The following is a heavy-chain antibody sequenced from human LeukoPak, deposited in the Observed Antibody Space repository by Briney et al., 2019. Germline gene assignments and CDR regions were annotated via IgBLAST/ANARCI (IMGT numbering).Heavy chain of an antibody. CDR2: IKQDGSEK. V-gene: IGHV3-7*03. CDR1: GFTFSSYW. D-gene: IGHD3-16*01. Sequence: GGSLRLSCAASGFTFSSYWMSWVRQAPGKGLEWVANIKQDGSEKYYVDSVKGRFTISRDNAKNSLYPQMNSLRAEDTAVYYCASMGGGMGPYYFDYWGQGTLVTVSS. J-gene: IGHJ4*02. CDR3: ASMGGGMGPYYFDY.